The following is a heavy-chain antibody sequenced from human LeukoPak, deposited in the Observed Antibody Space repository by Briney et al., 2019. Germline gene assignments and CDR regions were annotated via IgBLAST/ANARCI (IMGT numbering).Heavy chain of an antibody. CDR3: ARARGYNWNPYNWFDP. CDR1: GYTFTSYD. V-gene: IGHV1-8*03. J-gene: IGHJ5*02. D-gene: IGHD1-20*01. Sequence: ASVKVSCKASGYTFTSYDINWVRQATGQGLEWMGWMNPNSGNTGYAQKFQGRVTITRNTSISTAYMELSSLRSEDTAVYYCARARGYNWNPYNWFDPWGQGTLVTVSS. CDR2: MNPNSGNT.